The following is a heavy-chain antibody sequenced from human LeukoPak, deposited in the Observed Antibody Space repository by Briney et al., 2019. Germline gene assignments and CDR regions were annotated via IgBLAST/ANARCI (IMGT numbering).Heavy chain of an antibody. J-gene: IGHJ4*02. CDR3: SRAQNSAWHNFEY. V-gene: IGHV3-30-3*01. Sequence: PGGSLRLSCAASGFIFSDYPMHWVRQAPGKGLEWVAVISSEGNNQYYAASVKDRFTIFRDTSKNTLYLQMSSLRAEDRAVYYCSRAQNSAWHNFEYWGQGTLVTVSS. CDR1: GFIFSDYP. D-gene: IGHD6-19*01. CDR2: ISSEGNNQ.